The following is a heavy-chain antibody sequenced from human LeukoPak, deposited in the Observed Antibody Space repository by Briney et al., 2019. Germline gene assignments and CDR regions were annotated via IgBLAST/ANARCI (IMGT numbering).Heavy chain of an antibody. CDR1: GGSFSGYY. V-gene: IGHV4-34*01. CDR2: INHSGST. D-gene: IGHD3-10*01. J-gene: IGHJ4*02. Sequence: SETLSLTCAVYGGSFSGYYWSWIRQPPGKGLEWIGEINHSGSTIYNPSLNSRVTISEDTSKNQFYLNLSSVTAADTAVYYCARRYYYNLGSFPFDFWGQGTLVTVSS. CDR3: ARRYYYNLGSFPFDF.